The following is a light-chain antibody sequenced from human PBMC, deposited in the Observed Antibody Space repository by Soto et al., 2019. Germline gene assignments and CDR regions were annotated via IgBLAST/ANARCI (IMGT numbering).Light chain of an antibody. CDR3: QQYSNSPSFT. V-gene: IGKV1-33*01. Sequence: DIQMTQSPSSLSASIGDRVTITCQASQDIRNYLNWYQHKAGKAPQLLIFDASNLQRGVPSRFSGSASGTDFTFTISSLQPEDIATYYCQQYSNSPSFTFGPGTKVDIK. J-gene: IGKJ3*01. CDR2: DAS. CDR1: QDIRNY.